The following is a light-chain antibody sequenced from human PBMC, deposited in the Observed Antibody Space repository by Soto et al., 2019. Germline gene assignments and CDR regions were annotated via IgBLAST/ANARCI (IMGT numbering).Light chain of an antibody. CDR1: TNGSKS. V-gene: IGLV3-21*02. CDR2: DDS. Sequence: SYELTQPPSVSVAPGQTARITCGGNTNGSKSVHWYQQKQGQAPVLVVYDDSDRPSGIPERFSGSNSGNTATLTISRVEAGDEADYYCQVWDSSSDLQSVVFGGGTQLTVL. CDR3: QVWDSSSDLQSVV. J-gene: IGLJ2*01.